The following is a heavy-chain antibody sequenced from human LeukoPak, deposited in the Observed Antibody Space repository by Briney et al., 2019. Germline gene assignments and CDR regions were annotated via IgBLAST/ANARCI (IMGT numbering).Heavy chain of an antibody. Sequence: GRSLRLSCAASGFTFSSYAMHWVRQAPGKGLEWVAVISYDGRNKYYAASVKGRFTISRDNSKNTLYLQMNSLRAEDTAVYYCARVHQGPNDYWGQGTLVTVSS. CDR1: GFTFSSYA. J-gene: IGHJ4*02. CDR3: ARVHQGPNDY. V-gene: IGHV3-30*04. CDR2: ISYDGRNK.